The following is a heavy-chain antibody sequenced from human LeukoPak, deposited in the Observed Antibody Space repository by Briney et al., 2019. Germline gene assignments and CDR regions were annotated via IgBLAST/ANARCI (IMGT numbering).Heavy chain of an antibody. Sequence: GGSLRLSCAASGFTFSSHWMHWVRQAPGKGLVWVSRIYSDGSSTSYADSVKGRFTISRDNAKNTLYLQMNSLRAEDTAVYYCQAYYYGSSGGHGTFDIWGQGTMVTVSS. CDR2: IYSDGSST. CDR3: QAYYYGSSGGHGTFDI. D-gene: IGHD3-22*01. CDR1: GFTFSSHW. V-gene: IGHV3-74*01. J-gene: IGHJ3*02.